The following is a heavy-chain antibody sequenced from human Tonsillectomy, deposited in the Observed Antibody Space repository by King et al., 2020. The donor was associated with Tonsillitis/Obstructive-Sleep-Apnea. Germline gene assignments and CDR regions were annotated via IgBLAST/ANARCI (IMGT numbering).Heavy chain of an antibody. Sequence: VQLVGSGGGLVKPGGSLRLSCAASGFTFTDFYMSWIRQAPGKGLEGVSWISSSRRYTNYADSGKGRFTITRENAKNSLYLQMTSLRAEDTAVYYCGRGNYGAWLDCWGQGTLVTVSS. CDR1: GFTFTDFY. CDR3: GRGNYGAWLDC. D-gene: IGHD4-17*01. V-gene: IGHV3-11*05. CDR2: ISSSRRYT. J-gene: IGHJ4*02.